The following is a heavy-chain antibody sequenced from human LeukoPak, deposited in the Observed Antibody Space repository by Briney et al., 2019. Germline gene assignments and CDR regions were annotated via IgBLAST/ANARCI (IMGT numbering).Heavy chain of an antibody. Sequence: PGGSLRLSCAASGFTFSSYSMNWVRQAPGKGLEWVSSISSSSSYIYYADSVKGRFTISRDNARNTLYLQMNSLRVEDTAVYYCARGPIIRGVTPSDYWGQGTLVTVSS. J-gene: IGHJ4*02. CDR2: ISSSSSYI. CDR3: ARGPIIRGVTPSDY. D-gene: IGHD4-23*01. V-gene: IGHV3-21*01. CDR1: GFTFSSYS.